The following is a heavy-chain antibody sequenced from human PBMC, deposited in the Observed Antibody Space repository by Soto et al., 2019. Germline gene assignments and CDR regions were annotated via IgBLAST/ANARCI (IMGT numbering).Heavy chain of an antibody. CDR2: ISGSGGST. D-gene: IGHD3-10*01. CDR3: AKDLYRWFGELLSTDAFDI. Sequence: RQAPGKGLEWVSAISGSGGSTYYADSVKGRFTISRDNSKNTLYLQMNSLRAEDTAVYYCAKDLYRWFGELLSTDAFDIWGQGTMVTVSS. V-gene: IGHV3-23*01. J-gene: IGHJ3*02.